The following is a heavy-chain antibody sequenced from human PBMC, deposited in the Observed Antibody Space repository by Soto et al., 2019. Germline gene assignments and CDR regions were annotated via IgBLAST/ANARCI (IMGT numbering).Heavy chain of an antibody. D-gene: IGHD2-2*01. J-gene: IGHJ5*02. V-gene: IGHV4-30-2*01. CDR2: IYHRGTI. CDR3: ARAQFYSGAGNYSNLMFDP. CDR1: GGYLGGDGYS. Sequence: KASETLSLTCVVSGGYLGGDGYSWSWIRQPPGGGLAWIGYIYHRGTILYNPSLKTRLTISLDMSNKKFALTLNSVTAADASVYYCARAQFYSGAGNYSNLMFDPWGQGTQVTVSS.